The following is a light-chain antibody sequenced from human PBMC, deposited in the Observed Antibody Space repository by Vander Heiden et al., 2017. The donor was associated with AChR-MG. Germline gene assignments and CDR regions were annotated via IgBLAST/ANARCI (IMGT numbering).Light chain of an antibody. CDR3: ATWDDRLKGPV. J-gene: IGLJ2*01. CDR2: SNS. Sequence: QSVLTQPPSASGTPGQRVIIPCSGTSSSIGSNAVHWYQQLPGAAPKLLIYSNSHSQIPDRFSGSKSGTSASLAISGLQSEDEATYFCATWDDRLKGPVFGGGTKLTVL. CDR1: SSSIGSNA. V-gene: IGLV1-44*01.